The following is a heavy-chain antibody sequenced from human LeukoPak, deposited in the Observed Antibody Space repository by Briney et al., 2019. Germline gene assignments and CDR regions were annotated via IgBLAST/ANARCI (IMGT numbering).Heavy chain of an antibody. D-gene: IGHD3-3*01. V-gene: IGHV3-48*03. J-gene: IGHJ4*02. CDR3: ARLWSGGRYFDY. CDR1: GFTFSSYE. Sequence: GGSLRLFCAASGFTFSSYEMNWVRQAREGGLEWIAYISSSGSHMYADSVKGRFTISRDNAKNSLYLQMNSLRAEDTAVYYCARLWSGGRYFDYWGQGTLVTVSS. CDR2: ISSSGSHM.